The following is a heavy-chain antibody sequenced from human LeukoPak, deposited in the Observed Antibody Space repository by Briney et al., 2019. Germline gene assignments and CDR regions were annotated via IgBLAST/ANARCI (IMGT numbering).Heavy chain of an antibody. CDR3: TKVWGSCSGGSCYSLVDY. CDR1: GFTFSSYA. V-gene: IGHV3-23*01. Sequence: GGSLRLSCAASGFTFSSYAMSWVRQAPGKGLEWVSALSGSVGTANYAHSVKGRFTISTDNSKNTLYLQMNSLRTEETAVYYCTKVWGSCSGGSCYSLVDYWGQGTLVTVSS. J-gene: IGHJ4*02. CDR2: LSGSVGTA. D-gene: IGHD2-15*01.